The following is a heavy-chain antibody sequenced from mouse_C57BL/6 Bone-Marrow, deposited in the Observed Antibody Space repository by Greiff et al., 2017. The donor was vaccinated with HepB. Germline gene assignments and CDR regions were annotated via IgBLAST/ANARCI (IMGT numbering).Heavy chain of an antibody. Sequence: EVQLQQSGPELVKPGASVKISCKASGYSFTGYYMNWVKQSPEKSLEWIGEINPSTGGTTYNQKFKAKATLTVDKSSSTAYMQLKSLTSEDSAVYYCAREGGSTMVTTFAMDYWGQGTSVTVSS. J-gene: IGHJ4*01. CDR2: INPSTGGT. V-gene: IGHV1-42*01. D-gene: IGHD2-2*01. CDR1: GYSFTGYY. CDR3: AREGGSTMVTTFAMDY.